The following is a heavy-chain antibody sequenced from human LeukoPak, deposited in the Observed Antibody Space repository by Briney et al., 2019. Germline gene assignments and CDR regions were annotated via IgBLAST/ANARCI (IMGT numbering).Heavy chain of an antibody. D-gene: IGHD2-2*01. V-gene: IGHV3-7*03. CDR2: IKQDGSEK. CDR1: GFTFSSYW. CDR3: ARDVRYCSSTSCAINDY. Sequence: PGGSLRLPCAASGFTFSSYWMSWVRQAPGKGLEWVANIKQDGSEKYYVDSVKGRFTISRDNAKNSLYLQMNSLRAEDTAVYYCARDVRYCSSTSCAINDYWGQGTLVTVSS. J-gene: IGHJ4*02.